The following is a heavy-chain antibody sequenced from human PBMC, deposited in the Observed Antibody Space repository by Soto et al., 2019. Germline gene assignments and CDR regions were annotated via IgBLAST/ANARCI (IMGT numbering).Heavy chain of an antibody. CDR2: MNPNSGNT. V-gene: IGHV1-8*01. J-gene: IGHJ3*02. CDR1: GYTFTSYD. CDR3: ARFGDSSGYYSSDDAFDI. D-gene: IGHD3-22*01. Sequence: ASVKVSCKASGYTFTSYDINWVRQATGQGLERMGWMNPNSGNTGYAQKFQGRVTMTRNTSISTAYMELSSLRSEDTAVYYCARFGDSSGYYSSDDAFDIWGQGTMVTVSS.